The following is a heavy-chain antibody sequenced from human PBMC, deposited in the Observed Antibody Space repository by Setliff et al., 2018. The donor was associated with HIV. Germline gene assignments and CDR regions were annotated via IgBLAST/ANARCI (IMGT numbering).Heavy chain of an antibody. D-gene: IGHD4-17*01. CDR1: GGSISSGGYH. CDR2: IYYSGST. Sequence: PSETLSLTCTVSGGSISSGGYHWSWIRQHPGKGLEWIGYIYYSGSTYYNPSLKSRVTISVDTSKNQFSLRLSSVTAADTALYFCARGFDHGDYEESGYVFYYMDVWGKGTTVTV. CDR3: ARGFDHGDYEESGYVFYYMDV. J-gene: IGHJ6*03. V-gene: IGHV4-31*03.